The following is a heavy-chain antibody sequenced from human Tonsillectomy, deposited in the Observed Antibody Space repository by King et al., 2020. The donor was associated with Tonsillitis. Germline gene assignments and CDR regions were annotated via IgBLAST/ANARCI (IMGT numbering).Heavy chain of an antibody. Sequence: VQLQESGPGLVKPSETLSLTCTVSGGSISRYYWSWIRQPPGKGLEWIGYIYNSGSTNYNPSLKSRVTISVDTSKNQFSLKLSSVTAADTAIYYCARDTTYYSDNAGYSLLGYWGQGTLVTVSS. CDR1: GGSISRYY. CDR3: ARDTTYYSDNAGYSLLGY. J-gene: IGHJ4*02. CDR2: IYNSGST. V-gene: IGHV4-59*01. D-gene: IGHD3-22*01.